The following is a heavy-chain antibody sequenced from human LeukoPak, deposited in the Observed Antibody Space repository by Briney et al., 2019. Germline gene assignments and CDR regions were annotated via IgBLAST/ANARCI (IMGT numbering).Heavy chain of an antibody. D-gene: IGHD4-17*01. Sequence: SVKVSCKASGGTFSSYAISWVRQAPGQGLEWMGGIIPLFGTPIYAQQFQGRFTITTDESTSTAYMELSSLTSEDTAVYYCARERTTETTWGYFDYWGQGTLVTVSS. J-gene: IGHJ4*02. CDR3: ARERTTETTWGYFDY. V-gene: IGHV1-69*05. CDR1: GGTFSSYA. CDR2: IIPLFGTP.